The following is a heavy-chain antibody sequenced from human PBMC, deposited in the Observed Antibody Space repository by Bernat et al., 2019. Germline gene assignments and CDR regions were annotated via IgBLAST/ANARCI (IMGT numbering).Heavy chain of an antibody. J-gene: IGHJ4*02. Sequence: EVQLVESGGGLVKPGGSLRLSCAASGFTFTNAWMNWVRQAPGKGLEWVGRIKSKTDGGTTDYAAPVKGRFSISRDDSKTTVYLQMNSLKTEDTAVYYCTTDPTQYGDYGFDYWGQGTLVTVSS. D-gene: IGHD4-17*01. CDR1: GFTFTNAW. CDR2: IKSKTDGGTT. V-gene: IGHV3-15*07. CDR3: TTDPTQYGDYGFDY.